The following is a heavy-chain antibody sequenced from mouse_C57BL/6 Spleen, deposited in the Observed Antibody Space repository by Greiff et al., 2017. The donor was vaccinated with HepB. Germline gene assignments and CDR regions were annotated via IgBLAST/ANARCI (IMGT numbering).Heavy chain of an antibody. Sequence: EVQLQQSGPELVKPGASVKIPCKASGYTFTDYNMDWVKQSHGKSLEWIGDINPNNGGTIYNQKFKGKATLTVDKSSSTAYMGLRSLTSEDTAVYYCARRGLYYDYGDYFDYWGQGTTLTVSS. J-gene: IGHJ2*01. CDR3: ARRGLYYDYGDYFDY. CDR2: INPNNGGT. CDR1: GYTFTDYN. D-gene: IGHD2-4*01. V-gene: IGHV1-18*01.